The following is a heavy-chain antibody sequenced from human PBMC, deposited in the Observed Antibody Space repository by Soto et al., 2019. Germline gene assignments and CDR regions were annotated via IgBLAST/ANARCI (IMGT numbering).Heavy chain of an antibody. J-gene: IGHJ3*02. D-gene: IGHD5-18*01. Sequence: QVQLVQSGAEVKKPGASVKVSCKASGYTFTSYAMHWVRQAPGQRLEWMGWINAGNGNTKYSQEFQGRVTITRDTSASTAYMELSSLRSEDTAVYYCARAAFDTAMVFRAFDIWGQGTIVTVSS. CDR3: ARAAFDTAMVFRAFDI. CDR1: GYTFTSYA. V-gene: IGHV1-3*01. CDR2: INAGNGNT.